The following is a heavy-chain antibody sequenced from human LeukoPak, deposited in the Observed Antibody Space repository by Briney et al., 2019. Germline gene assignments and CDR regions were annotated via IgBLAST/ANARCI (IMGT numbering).Heavy chain of an antibody. D-gene: IGHD1-26*01. CDR2: INPNSGGT. CDR3: ARGSGSYDSDLDY. CDR1: GYTFTDYY. Sequence: ASVKVSCKTSGYTFTDYYMHWVRQAPGQGLEWMGWINPNSGGTNYAQKFQGRVTMTRDTSISTAYMELSRLRSDDTAVYYCARGSGSYDSDLDYWGQGTLVTVSS. J-gene: IGHJ4*02. V-gene: IGHV1-2*02.